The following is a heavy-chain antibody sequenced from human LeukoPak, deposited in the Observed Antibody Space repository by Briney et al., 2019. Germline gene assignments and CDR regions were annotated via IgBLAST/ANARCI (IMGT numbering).Heavy chain of an antibody. Sequence: GGSLRLSCAASGFTFSDAWMTWVRQAPGKGLDWVGRIRSRTSGGITEYAAPVKGRFTISRDDSKNTQYLQMNSLETEDTAVYYCTTADDSLWGQGTMVTVSS. CDR1: GFTFSDAW. D-gene: IGHD5-18*01. CDR2: IRSRTSGGIT. J-gene: IGHJ3*01. V-gene: IGHV3-15*01. CDR3: TTADDSL.